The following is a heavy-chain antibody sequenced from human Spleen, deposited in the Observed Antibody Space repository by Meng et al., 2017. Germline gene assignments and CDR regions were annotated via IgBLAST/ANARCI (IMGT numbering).Heavy chain of an antibody. CDR3: AKGSQVILSAFDI. V-gene: IGHV3-23*01. Sequence: GESLKISCAASGFTFSNYAMNWVRQAPGKGLEWVSVITSSGSSTYYADSVKGRFTISRDNSQNTLYLQVNSLRAEDTAVYFCAKGSQVILSAFDIWGQGTMVTVSS. CDR2: ITSSGSST. J-gene: IGHJ3*02. CDR1: GFTFSNYA. D-gene: IGHD3-22*01.